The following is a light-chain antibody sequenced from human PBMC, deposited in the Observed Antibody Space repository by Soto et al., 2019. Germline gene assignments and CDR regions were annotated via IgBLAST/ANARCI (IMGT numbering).Light chain of an antibody. J-gene: IGKJ1*01. V-gene: IGKV1-5*03. CDR3: QQYNSYQWT. Sequence: DIQMTQSPSTLSASVGDRVTITCRASQSISSWLAWYQQKPGKAPKLLIYKASSLESGVPSRFSGSGSGTGFTXTISSLQPDDFATYYCQQYNSYQWTFGQGTKVEIK. CDR1: QSISSW. CDR2: KAS.